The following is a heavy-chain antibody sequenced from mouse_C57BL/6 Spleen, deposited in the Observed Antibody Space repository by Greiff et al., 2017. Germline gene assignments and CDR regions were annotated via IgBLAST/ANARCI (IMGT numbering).Heavy chain of an antibody. CDR3: ARDWDLYWYFDV. V-gene: IGHV1-82*01. CDR2: IYPGDGDT. D-gene: IGHD4-1*01. J-gene: IGHJ1*03. Sequence: QVQLQQSGPELVKPGASVKISCKASGYAFSSSWMNWVKQRPGKGLEWIGRIYPGDGDTNYNGKFKGKATLTAAKSSSTAYMQLSSLTSEDSAVYFCARDWDLYWYFDVWGTGTTVTVSS. CDR1: GYAFSSSW.